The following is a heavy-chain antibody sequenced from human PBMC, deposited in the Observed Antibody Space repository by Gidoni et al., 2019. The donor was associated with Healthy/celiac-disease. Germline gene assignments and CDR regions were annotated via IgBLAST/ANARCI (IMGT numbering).Heavy chain of an antibody. J-gene: IGHJ2*01. D-gene: IGHD2-2*01. V-gene: IGHV4-31*03. Sequence: QVQLQESGPGLVKPSQTLSLTCTVSGGSISSGGYYWSWIRQHPGKGLEWIGYIYYSGSTYYNPSLKSRVTISVDTSKNQFSLKLSSVTAADTAVYYCAREGPATMNWYFDLWGRGTLVTVSS. CDR1: GGSISSGGYY. CDR3: AREGPATMNWYFDL. CDR2: IYYSGST.